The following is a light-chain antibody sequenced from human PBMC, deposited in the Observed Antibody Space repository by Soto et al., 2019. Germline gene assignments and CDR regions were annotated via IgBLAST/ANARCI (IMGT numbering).Light chain of an antibody. CDR2: GAS. J-gene: IGKJ4*01. CDR3: QQYGRSPLT. V-gene: IGKV3-20*01. CDR1: QSVSSSN. Sequence: EIVLTQSPGTLSLSPGERATLSCRASQSVSSSNLAWYQQKPGQPPRLLIYGASSRATGVPDRFSGSGSGTDFTLTINRLEPEDFEVYFCQQYGRSPLTFGGGTKV.